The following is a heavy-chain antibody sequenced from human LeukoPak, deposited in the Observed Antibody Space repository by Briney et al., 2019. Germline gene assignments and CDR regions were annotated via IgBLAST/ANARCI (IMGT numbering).Heavy chain of an antibody. V-gene: IGHV4-34*01. CDR1: VGSFCGSI. D-gene: IGHD3-16*01. CDR3: SRSGLTGMREYERADYYYYGMDL. CDR2: VNYGGSP. Sequence: SETLSLTCDVPVGSFCGSIWCWIRHSPGKGLWWIGEVNYGGSPNFNPSLDSRVTISVDTSKNQLSLKLTSVTAADTALYYCSRSGLTGMREYERADYYYYGMDLWGQGTAVTVFS. J-gene: IGHJ6*02.